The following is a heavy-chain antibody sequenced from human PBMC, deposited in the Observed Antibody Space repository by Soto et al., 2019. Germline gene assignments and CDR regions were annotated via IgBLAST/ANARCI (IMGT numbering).Heavy chain of an antibody. CDR1: GGTFSSYT. V-gene: IGHV1-69*08. CDR2: IIPILGIA. D-gene: IGHD2-2*01. Sequence: QVQLVQSGAEVKKPGSSVKVSCKASGGTFSSYTISWVRQAPGQGLEWMGRIIPILGIANYAQKFQGRVTITADKSTSTAYTELSSLRSEDTAVYYCARDINRGCRSTSCYGVDYWGQGTLVTVSS. J-gene: IGHJ4*02. CDR3: ARDINRGCRSTSCYGVDY.